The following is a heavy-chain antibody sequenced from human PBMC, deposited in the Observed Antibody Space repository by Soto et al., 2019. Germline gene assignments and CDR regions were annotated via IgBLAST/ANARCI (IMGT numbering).Heavy chain of an antibody. CDR2: IKSKTDGGTT. CDR3: TTAYDSSGYYPLVDY. Sequence: ESGGGLVKPGGSLRLSCAASGFTFSNAWMSWVRQAPGKGLEWVGRIKSKTDGGTTDYAAPVKGRFTISRDDSKNTLYLQMNSLKTEDTAVYYCTTAYDSSGYYPLVDYWGQGTLVTVSS. D-gene: IGHD3-22*01. J-gene: IGHJ4*02. CDR1: GFTFSNAW. V-gene: IGHV3-15*01.